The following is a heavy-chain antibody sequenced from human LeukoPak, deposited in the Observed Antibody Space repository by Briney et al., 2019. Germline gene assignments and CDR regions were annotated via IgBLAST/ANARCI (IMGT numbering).Heavy chain of an antibody. CDR1: GGSFSGYY. J-gene: IGHJ4*02. Sequence: PSETLSLTCAVYGGSFSGYYWSWIRQPPGKGLEWIGEINHSGSTNYNPSLKSRVTISVDTSKNQFSLKLSSVTAADMAVYYCARGYCSGGSCSTFDYWGQGTLVTVSS. CDR3: ARGYCSGGSCSTFDY. CDR2: INHSGST. V-gene: IGHV4-34*01. D-gene: IGHD2-15*01.